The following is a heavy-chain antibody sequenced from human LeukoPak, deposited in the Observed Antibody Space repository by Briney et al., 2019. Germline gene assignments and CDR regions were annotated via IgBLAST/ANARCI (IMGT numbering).Heavy chain of an antibody. J-gene: IGHJ4*02. CDR2: IYYSGST. CDR3: ARRVTMVRGVISGHFDY. CDR1: GGSISSSSYY. D-gene: IGHD3-10*01. V-gene: IGHV4-39*01. Sequence: SETLSLTCTVSGGSISSSSYYWGWIRQPPGKGLEWIGSIYYSGSTYYNPSLKSRVTISVDTSKNQFSLKLSSVTAADTAVYYCARRVTMVRGVISGHFDYWGQGTLVTVSS.